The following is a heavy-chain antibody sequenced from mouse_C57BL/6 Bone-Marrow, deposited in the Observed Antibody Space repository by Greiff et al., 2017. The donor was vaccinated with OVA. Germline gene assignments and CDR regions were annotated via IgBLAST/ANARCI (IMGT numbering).Heavy chain of an antibody. J-gene: IGHJ3*01. Sequence: EVQGVESGGGLVQPGGSMKLSCVASGFTFSNYWMNWVRQSPEKGLEWVAQIRLKSDNYATHYAESVKGRFTISRDDSKSSVYLQMNNLRAEDTGIYYCTGGIYYGNYELAYWGQGTLVTVSA. D-gene: IGHD2-1*01. V-gene: IGHV6-3*01. CDR2: IRLKSDNYAT. CDR1: GFTFSNYW. CDR3: TGGIYYGNYELAY.